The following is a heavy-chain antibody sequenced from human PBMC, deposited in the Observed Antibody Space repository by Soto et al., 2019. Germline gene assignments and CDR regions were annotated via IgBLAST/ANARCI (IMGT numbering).Heavy chain of an antibody. CDR1: GGSISSYY. V-gene: IGHV4-59*01. CDR2: IYYSGST. CDR3: AGLTSSYYGMGV. D-gene: IGHD3-9*01. Sequence: SETLSLTCTVSGGSISSYYWSWIRQPPGKGLEWIGYIYYSGSTNYNPSLKSRVTISVDTSKNQFSLKLSSVTAADTAVYYCAGLTSSYYGMGVWGQGTTVTVSS. J-gene: IGHJ6*02.